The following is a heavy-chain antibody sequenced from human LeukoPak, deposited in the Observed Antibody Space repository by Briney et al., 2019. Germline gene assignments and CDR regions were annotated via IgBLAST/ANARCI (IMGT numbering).Heavy chain of an antibody. CDR2: MNSNRGHT. V-gene: IGHV1-8*03. D-gene: IGHD1-1*01. J-gene: IGHJ6*03. CDR3: ARGSFVTGNIYYMDV. CDR1: GYIFTRHD. Sequence: GASVKVSCKASGYIFTRHDINWVRHATGQGLEWMGWMNSNRGHTGYAQKFQDRVTFTRDTSINTAFLELSSLGSDDTAVYYCARGSFVTGNIYYMDVWGNGTAVVVSS.